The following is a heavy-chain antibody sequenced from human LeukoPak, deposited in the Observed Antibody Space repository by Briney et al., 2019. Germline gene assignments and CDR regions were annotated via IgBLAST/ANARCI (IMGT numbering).Heavy chain of an antibody. CDR1: GFTFSRYS. Sequence: GGSLRLSCAASGFTFSRYSMNWVRQAPGKGLEWVSYITNSSSTIFYADSVKGRFTISRDNAKNSLYLQMNSLRAEDTAVYYCARDFRWWRYWGQGTLVTVSS. CDR2: ITNSSSTI. V-gene: IGHV3-48*04. D-gene: IGHD2-8*02. CDR3: ARDFRWWRY. J-gene: IGHJ4*02.